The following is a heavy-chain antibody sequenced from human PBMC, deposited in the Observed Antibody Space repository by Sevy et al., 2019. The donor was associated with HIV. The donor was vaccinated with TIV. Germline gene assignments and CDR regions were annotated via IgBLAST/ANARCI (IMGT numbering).Heavy chain of an antibody. J-gene: IGHJ6*02. V-gene: IGHV3-53*01. CDR2: IHADGSS. CDR3: ARDRRFCGNECYLYYYGMDV. CDR1: GFNVNDNY. D-gene: IGHD3-16*02. Sequence: GGSLRLSCAASGFNVNDNYMTWVRQAPGKGLEWVSIIHADGSSYYADSVKGRFTMSRDDSKNIVNLQMNSLRADDTAEYYSARDRRFCGNECYLYYYGMDVWGQGTAVTVSS.